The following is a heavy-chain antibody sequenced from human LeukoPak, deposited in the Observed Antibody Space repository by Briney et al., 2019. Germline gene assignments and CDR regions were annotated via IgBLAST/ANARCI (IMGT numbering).Heavy chain of an antibody. Sequence: GASVEVSCKASGRTFTSLATSWVGQAPAQGLEWRGRIIPILDIANYAQKFQSRVTITADKSTGTAYMELSSRRSEDTAVYYCARVPDLYGMDVWGQGTTVTVSS. J-gene: IGHJ6*02. CDR1: GRTFTSLA. CDR3: ARVPDLYGMDV. D-gene: IGHD1-14*01. V-gene: IGHV1-69*04. CDR2: IIPILDIA.